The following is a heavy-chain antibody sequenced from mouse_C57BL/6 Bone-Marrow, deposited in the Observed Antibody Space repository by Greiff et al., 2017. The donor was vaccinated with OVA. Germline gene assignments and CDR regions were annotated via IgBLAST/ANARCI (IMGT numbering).Heavy chain of an antibody. D-gene: IGHD2-5*01. CDR1: GYSFTSYW. V-gene: IGHV1-55*01. Sequence: QVQLQQPGAELVKPGASVKMSCKASGYSFTSYWITWVKQSPGQGLEWIGDIYPCSGSTNYNEKFKSKATLTVDTSSSTAYMQLSSLTSEDSAVYYCAVFYYSNYFYAMDYWGQGTSVTVSS. CDR3: AVFYYSNYFYAMDY. CDR2: IYPCSGST. J-gene: IGHJ4*01.